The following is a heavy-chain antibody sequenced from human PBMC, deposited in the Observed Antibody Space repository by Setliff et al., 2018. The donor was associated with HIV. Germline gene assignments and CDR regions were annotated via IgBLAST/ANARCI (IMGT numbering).Heavy chain of an antibody. V-gene: IGHV3-15*01. CDR2: IKSKTDGGTT. J-gene: IGHJ5*02. CDR1: GFTFNDAW. Sequence: TGGSLRLSCAASGFTFNDAWMNWVRQAPGKGLEWVGRIKSKTDGGTTDYATPVKGRFTTSRDDSKTTVYLQMNSLKTEDTAVYYCTLKHTWGQGTLVTVSS. CDR3: TLKHT. D-gene: IGHD2-21*01.